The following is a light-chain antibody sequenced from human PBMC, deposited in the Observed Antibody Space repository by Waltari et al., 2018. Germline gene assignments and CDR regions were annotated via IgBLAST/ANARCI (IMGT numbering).Light chain of an antibody. Sequence: SALTPPASVSGSPGQSITISCTGTTSAVACYNVLSWYQQYPGKAPKVVIYDVTKRPSGVSDRFSSAKSGNTASLTISGLRAEDEADYHGSSYTSTITWVFGGGTKLTVL. CDR3: SSYTSTITWV. CDR1: TSAVACYNV. CDR2: DVT. J-gene: IGLJ3*02. V-gene: IGLV2-14*03.